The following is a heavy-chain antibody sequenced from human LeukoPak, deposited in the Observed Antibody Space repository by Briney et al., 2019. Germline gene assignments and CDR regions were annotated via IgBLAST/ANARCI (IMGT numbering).Heavy chain of an antibody. D-gene: IGHD4-17*01. V-gene: IGHV4-34*01. CDR3: ARGYDGDVFYYYYMDV. CDR1: GGSFSGYY. Sequence: PSETLSLTCAVYGGSFSGYYWSWIRQPPGKGLEWIGEINHSGSTNYNPSLKSRVTISVDTSKNQFSLKLSSVTAADTAVYYCARGYDGDVFYYYYMDVWGKGTTVTVSS. J-gene: IGHJ6*03. CDR2: INHSGST.